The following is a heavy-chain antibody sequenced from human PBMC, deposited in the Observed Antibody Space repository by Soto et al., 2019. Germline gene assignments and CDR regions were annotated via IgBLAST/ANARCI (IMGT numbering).Heavy chain of an antibody. CDR3: AREVDSSSSFRYYYYGMDV. J-gene: IGHJ6*02. D-gene: IGHD6-6*01. CDR1: GSTFSSYS. V-gene: IGHV3-48*02. Sequence: GGSLRLSCAASGSTFSSYSMNWVRQAPGKGLEWVSYISSSSSTIYYADSVKGRFTISRDNAKNSLYLQMNSLRDEDTAVYYCAREVDSSSSFRYYYYGMDVWGQGTTVTVSS. CDR2: ISSSSSTI.